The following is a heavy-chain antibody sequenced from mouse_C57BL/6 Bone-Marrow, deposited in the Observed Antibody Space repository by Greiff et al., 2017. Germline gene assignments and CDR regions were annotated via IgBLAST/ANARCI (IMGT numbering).Heavy chain of an antibody. CDR3: ARWLRLRRDYAMDY. Sequence: QVQLQQPGAELVKPGASVKLSCKASGYTFTSYWMHWVKQRPGQGLEWIGMIHPNSGSTNYNEKFKSKATLTVDKSSSTAYMQRSSLTSEDSAVYYCARWLRLRRDYAMDYWGQGTSVTVSS. V-gene: IGHV1-64*01. CDR2: IHPNSGST. CDR1: GYTFTSYW. J-gene: IGHJ4*01. D-gene: IGHD3-2*02.